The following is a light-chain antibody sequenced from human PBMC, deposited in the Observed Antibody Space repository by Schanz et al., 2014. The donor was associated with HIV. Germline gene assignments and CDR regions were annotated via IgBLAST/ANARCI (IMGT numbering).Light chain of an antibody. CDR2: DSS. CDR3: QQSNSFPQA. V-gene: IGKV3-20*01. CDR1: QSVNSNY. Sequence: EIVLTQSPGTLSLSPGERATLSCRASQSVNSNYLAWFQQKPRQAPRPLIYDSSKRATGIPARFSGSGSGADFTLTISSLQPEDFATYYCQQSNSFPQAFGGGTKVEMK. J-gene: IGKJ4*01.